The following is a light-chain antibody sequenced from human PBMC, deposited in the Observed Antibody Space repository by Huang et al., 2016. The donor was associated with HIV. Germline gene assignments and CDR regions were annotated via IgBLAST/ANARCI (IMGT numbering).Light chain of an antibody. CDR2: DAS. CDR1: QSVSDF. V-gene: IGKV3-11*01. CDR3: QQRSKWPLT. J-gene: IGKJ4*01. Sequence: EIVLTQSPATLSLSPGQRVTLSCRASQSVSDFLAWYQQKPGQAPRILIYDASKRATGIPARFSGSGAGTDFTLTISSLEPEDFAVYYCQQRSKWPLTFGGGTKVESK.